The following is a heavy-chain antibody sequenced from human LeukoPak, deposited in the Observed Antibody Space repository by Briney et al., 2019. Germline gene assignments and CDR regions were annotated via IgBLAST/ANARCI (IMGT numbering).Heavy chain of an antibody. D-gene: IGHD2-2*01. CDR2: IYHSGST. CDR3: ARGATGQLLDWFDP. J-gene: IGHJ5*02. Sequence: PSETLSLTCAVSGHSISSGYYWGWIRPPPGKGLEWIGSIYHSGSTYYNPSLKSRVTISVDTSKNQFSLKLSSVTAADTAVYYCARGATGQLLDWFDPWGQGTLVTVSS. CDR1: GHSISSGYY. V-gene: IGHV4-38-2*01.